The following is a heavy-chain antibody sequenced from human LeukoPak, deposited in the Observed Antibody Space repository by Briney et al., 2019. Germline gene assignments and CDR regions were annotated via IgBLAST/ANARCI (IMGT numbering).Heavy chain of an antibody. J-gene: IGHJ4*02. V-gene: IGHV1-46*01. CDR3: ARGSNYYYDSSADYPRY. CDR1: GYTFTTYY. D-gene: IGHD3-22*01. CDR2: INPSGGTT. Sequence: VSVKVSCKTSGYTFTTYYIHWVRQAPGQGLEWMGIINPSGGTTTYAQQFQGRVTMTRDTSTSTVYMELNTLRSEDTAVYYCARGSNYYYDSSADYPRYWGQGTLDRVSS.